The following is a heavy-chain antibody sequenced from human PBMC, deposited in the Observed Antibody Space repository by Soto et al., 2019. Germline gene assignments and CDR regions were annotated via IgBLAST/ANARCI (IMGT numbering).Heavy chain of an antibody. V-gene: IGHV3-21*01. J-gene: IGHJ6*02. D-gene: IGHD2-2*01. CDR3: ARDIVVVPAAHSPHYYYYYGMDV. CDR2: ISSSSSYI. CDR1: GFTFSSYS. Sequence: PGGSLRLSCAASGFTFSSYSMSWVRQAPGKGLEWVSSISSSSSYIYYADSVKGRFTISRDNAKNSLYLQMNSLRAEDTAVYYCARDIVVVPAAHSPHYYYYYGMDVWGQGTTVTVSS.